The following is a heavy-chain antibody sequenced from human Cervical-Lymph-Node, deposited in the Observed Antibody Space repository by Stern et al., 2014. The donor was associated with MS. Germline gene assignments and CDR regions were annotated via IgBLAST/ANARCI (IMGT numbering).Heavy chain of an antibody. D-gene: IGHD5/OR15-5a*01. J-gene: IGHJ4*02. V-gene: IGHV3-74*02. CDR2: IDEYGSRT. CDR1: GSTFSSYW. Sequence: VQLVESGGGLVQPGGSLRLSCEGSGSTFSSYWMHWVRQVPGKGLVWVSRIDEYGSRTDYADSVRGRFTISRDNARDTLYLQMHNLRVEDTALYYCIRDLAGVSSYWGQGALVTVSS. CDR3: IRDLAGVSSY.